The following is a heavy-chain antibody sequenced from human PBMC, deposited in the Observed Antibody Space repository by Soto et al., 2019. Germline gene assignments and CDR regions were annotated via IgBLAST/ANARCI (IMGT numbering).Heavy chain of an antibody. Sequence: ASVKVSCKASGYTFTSYGISWVRQAPGQRLEWMGWINAGNGNTKYSQKFQGRVTITRDTSASTAYMELSSLRSEDTAVYYCARELGYYDSSGTRFTYYGMDVWGQGTTVTVSS. V-gene: IGHV1-3*01. J-gene: IGHJ6*02. CDR3: ARELGYYDSSGTRFTYYGMDV. D-gene: IGHD3-22*01. CDR2: INAGNGNT. CDR1: GYTFTSYG.